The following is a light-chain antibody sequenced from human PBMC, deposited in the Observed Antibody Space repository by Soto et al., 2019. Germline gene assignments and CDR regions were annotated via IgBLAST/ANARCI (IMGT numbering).Light chain of an antibody. CDR2: CGS. CDR1: QSVGSY. V-gene: IGKV3-15*01. Sequence: EIVMTQSPATLSVSPGERATLSCRASQSVGSYLAWYQQKPGQAPRLLIYCGSTRATGIPARFSGGGSGTEFTLTISSLQSGDFAVYYCQQYNTWPAWTFGQGTKVEI. CDR3: QQYNTWPAWT. J-gene: IGKJ1*01.